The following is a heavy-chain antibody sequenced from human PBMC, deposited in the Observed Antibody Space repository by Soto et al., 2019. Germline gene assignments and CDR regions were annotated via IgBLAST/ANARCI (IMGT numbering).Heavy chain of an antibody. CDR1: GFSLSTNEVS. Sequence: QITLKESGPTVVKPTQTLTLTCTLSGFSLSTNEVSVGWIRQPPGKALEWLALIYWDDDKRYSPSLKNRLTITQDTSKNQVVPTMTNIDPGDTATYYCAHRDGARFFFDYWGQGTLVTVTS. J-gene: IGHJ4*02. V-gene: IGHV2-5*02. CDR2: IYWDDDK. CDR3: AHRDGARFFFDY. D-gene: IGHD3-10*01.